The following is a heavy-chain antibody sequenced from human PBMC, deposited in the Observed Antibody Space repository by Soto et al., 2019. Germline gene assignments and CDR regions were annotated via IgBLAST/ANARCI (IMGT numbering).Heavy chain of an antibody. J-gene: IGHJ4*02. Sequence: SDTLSLTCTVSGGSISSGGYYWSWIRQHPGKGLEWIGYIYYSGSTYYNPSLKSRVTISVDTSKNQFSLNLTSVTAADTAVYFCVSDYDSGGYIGYWGQGTLVTVSS. CDR1: GGSISSGGYY. CDR2: IYYSGST. CDR3: VSDYDSGGYIGY. D-gene: IGHD3-22*01. V-gene: IGHV4-31*03.